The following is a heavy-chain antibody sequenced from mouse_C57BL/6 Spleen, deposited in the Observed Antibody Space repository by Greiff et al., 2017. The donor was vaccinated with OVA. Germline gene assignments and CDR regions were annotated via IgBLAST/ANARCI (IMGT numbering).Heavy chain of an antibody. CDR1: GYTFTSYW. V-gene: IGHV1-61*01. Sequence: QVQLQQPGAELVRPGSSVKLSCKASGYTFTSYWMDWVKQRPGQGLEWIGNIYPSDSETHYNQKFKDKATLTVDKSSSTAYMQLSSLTSEDSAVYYCARHDYDWPFDYWGQGTTLTVSS. D-gene: IGHD2-4*01. CDR3: ARHDYDWPFDY. CDR2: IYPSDSET. J-gene: IGHJ2*01.